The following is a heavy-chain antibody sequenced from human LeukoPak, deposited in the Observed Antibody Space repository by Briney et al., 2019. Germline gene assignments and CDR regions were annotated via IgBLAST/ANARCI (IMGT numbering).Heavy chain of an antibody. CDR3: AREEVGAIGY. CDR1: GGSFSGYY. Sequence: SETLSLTCAVYGGSFSGYYWSWIRQPPGKGLEWIGEINHSGSTNYNPSLKSRVTISVDTSKNQFSLKLSSVTAADTVVYYCAREEVGAIGYWGQGTLVTVSS. V-gene: IGHV4-34*01. CDR2: INHSGST. D-gene: IGHD1-26*01. J-gene: IGHJ4*02.